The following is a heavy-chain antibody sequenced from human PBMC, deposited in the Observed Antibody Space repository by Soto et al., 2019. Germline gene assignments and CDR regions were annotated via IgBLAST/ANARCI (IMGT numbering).Heavy chain of an antibody. CDR3: PRSPGTAMTNYYYGMDV. CDR2: IIPIFGTA. V-gene: IGHV1-69*13. CDR1: AGTFSTYA. D-gene: IGHD5-18*01. J-gene: IGHJ6*02. Sequence: SVKVSCTASAGTFSTYAISWVRQAPGQGLEWMGGIIPIFGTANYAQKFQGRVTITADESPSTAYMELSSLRSEDTAVYYRPRSPGTAMTNYYYGMDVWGQGTTVTVYS.